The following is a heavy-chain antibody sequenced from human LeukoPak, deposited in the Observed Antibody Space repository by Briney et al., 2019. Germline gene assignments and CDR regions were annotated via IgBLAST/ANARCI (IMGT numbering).Heavy chain of an antibody. CDR1: GGSFSSGDY. CDR2: INQSGVT. J-gene: IGHJ6*03. Sequence: LETLSLTCAVSGGSFSSGDYCGWIRQSPGKGLEWIGEINQSGVTNYNPSLKSRVTISVDTSKNQFSLNLRSVTAADTGVYYCAKVYYYVDVWGKGTTVTVSS. V-gene: IGHV4-34*01. CDR3: AKVYYYVDV.